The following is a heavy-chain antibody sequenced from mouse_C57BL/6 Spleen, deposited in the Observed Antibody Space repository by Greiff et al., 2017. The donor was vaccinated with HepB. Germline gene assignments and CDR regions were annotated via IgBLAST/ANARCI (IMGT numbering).Heavy chain of an antibody. CDR2: IDPEDGET. CDR1: GFNIKDYY. V-gene: IGHV14-2*01. Sequence: EVQLQQSGAELVKPGASVKLSCTASGFNIKDYYMHWVKQRTEQGLEWIGRIDPEDGETKYATKFQGKATITADTSSNTAYLQLSSLTSEDTAVYYCARSTGSSYWYFDVWGTGTTVTVSS. CDR3: ARSTGSSYWYFDV. J-gene: IGHJ1*03. D-gene: IGHD1-1*01.